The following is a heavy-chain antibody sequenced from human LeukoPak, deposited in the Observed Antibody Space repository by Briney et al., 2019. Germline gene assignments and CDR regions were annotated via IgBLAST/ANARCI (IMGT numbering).Heavy chain of an antibody. J-gene: IGHJ3*02. D-gene: IGHD5-12*01. CDR3: ARGAGGYDWNDAFDI. CDR2: ITSSSSFI. CDR1: RFSFSNYS. V-gene: IGHV3-21*01. Sequence: KPGGSLRLSCAASRFSFSNYSMNWVRQAPGKGLEWVSSITSSSSFIYYADSVKGRFTISRDNARNSLYLQMNSLRAEDTAVYYCARGAGGYDWNDAFDIWGQGTMVTVSS.